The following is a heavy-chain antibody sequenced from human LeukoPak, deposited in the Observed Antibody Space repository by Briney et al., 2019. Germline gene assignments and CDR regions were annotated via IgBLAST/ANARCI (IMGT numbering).Heavy chain of an antibody. D-gene: IGHD5-24*01. CDR1: GYTFSGYY. Sequence: VASVKVSCKASGYTFSGYYMHWVRQAPGQGLEWMGWINPNSGGTNYAQKFQGRVTMTRDTSISTAYMELSRLRSDDTAVYYRFVEMATIWSDAFDIWGRGTMVTVSS. CDR2: INPNSGGT. V-gene: IGHV1-2*02. J-gene: IGHJ3*02. CDR3: FVEMATIWSDAFDI.